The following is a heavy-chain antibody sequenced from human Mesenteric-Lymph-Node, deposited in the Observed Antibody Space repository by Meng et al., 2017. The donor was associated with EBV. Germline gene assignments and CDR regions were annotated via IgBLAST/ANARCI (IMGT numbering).Heavy chain of an antibody. CDR3: ARDRLTAMVKGGWFDP. CDR2: TYYRSKWDN. D-gene: IGHD5-18*01. CDR1: VDSVSSNSAA. Sequence: QVQLQQSGPGLVKPSQTPSLTCATSVDSVSSNSAAWNWIRQSPSRGLEWLGRTYYRSKWDNDYAVSVKSRITINPDTSKNQFSLQLNSVTPEDTAVYYCARDRLTAMVKGGWFDPWGQGTLATVSS. V-gene: IGHV6-1*01. J-gene: IGHJ5*02.